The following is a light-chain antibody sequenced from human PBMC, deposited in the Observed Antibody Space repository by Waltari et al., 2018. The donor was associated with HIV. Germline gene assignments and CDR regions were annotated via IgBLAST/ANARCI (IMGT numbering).Light chain of an antibody. CDR1: QSIGDS. J-gene: IGKJ4*01. CDR3: HQTGSLPLT. V-gene: IGKV6-21*02. Sequence: EVVLTQTPDLHSVTQNEKVNTTCRASQSIGDSLHWYQQKPDQSPKLLFKFASQSISGVPSRFSGSGSGTDFTLTINSLEAEDAATYYCHQTGSLPLTFGGGTKVEIK. CDR2: FAS.